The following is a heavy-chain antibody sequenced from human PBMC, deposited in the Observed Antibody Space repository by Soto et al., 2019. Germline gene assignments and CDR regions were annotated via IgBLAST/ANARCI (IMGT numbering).Heavy chain of an antibody. CDR2: ISYDGSNK. Sequence: GGSLRLSCAASGFTFSSYGMHWVRQAPGKGLEWVAVISYDGSNKYYADSVKGRFTISRDNSKNTLYLQMNSLRAEDTAVYYCANSWGEYSNYVEWLDYWGQGTLVTVSS. J-gene: IGHJ4*02. V-gene: IGHV3-30*18. CDR3: ANSWGEYSNYVEWLDY. CDR1: GFTFSSYG. D-gene: IGHD4-4*01.